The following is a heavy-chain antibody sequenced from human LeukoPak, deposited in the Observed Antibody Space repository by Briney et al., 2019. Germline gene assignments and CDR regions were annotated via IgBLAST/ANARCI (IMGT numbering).Heavy chain of an antibody. CDR1: GGSFSGYY. CDR3: ARAHYDYVWGSTYWYFDL. Sequence: SETLSLTCAVYGGSFSGYYWSWIRQPPGKGLEWIGEINHSGSTNYNPSLKSRVTISVDTSKNQFSLKLSSVTAADTAMYYCARAHYDYVWGSTYWYFDLWGRGTLVTVSS. J-gene: IGHJ2*01. V-gene: IGHV4-34*01. D-gene: IGHD3-16*01. CDR2: INHSGST.